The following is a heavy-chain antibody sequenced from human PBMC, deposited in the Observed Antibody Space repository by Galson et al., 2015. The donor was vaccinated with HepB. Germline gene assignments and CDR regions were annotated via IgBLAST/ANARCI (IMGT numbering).Heavy chain of an antibody. J-gene: IGHJ4*02. CDR2: INPNSGGT. CDR1: GYTFTGYY. D-gene: IGHD2-15*01. CDR3: AVRYCSGGSCYFHLDFDY. V-gene: IGHV1-2*02. Sequence: SVKVSCKASGYTFTGYYIHWVRQAPGQGLEWMGWINPNSGGTNYAQKFQGRVTMTRDTSISTAYMELSRLRSDDTAVYYCAVRYCSGGSCYFHLDFDYWGQGTLVTVSS.